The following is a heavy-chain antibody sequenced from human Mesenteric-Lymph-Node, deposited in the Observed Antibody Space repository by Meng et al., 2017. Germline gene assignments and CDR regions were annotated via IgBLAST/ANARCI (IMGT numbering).Heavy chain of an antibody. D-gene: IGHD3-22*01. Sequence: GESLKISCAASGFTFSSYAMSWVRQAPGKGLEWVGFIRSKAYGETPEYAEPGKGRFTIARDDYKTDAYLQMDSLKTEDTDVYDCTRYGTPSIGLDSYVDYWGQGTLVTVSS. CDR1: GFTFSSYA. V-gene: IGHV3-49*04. CDR2: IRSKAYGETP. CDR3: TRYGTPSIGLDSYVDY. J-gene: IGHJ4*02.